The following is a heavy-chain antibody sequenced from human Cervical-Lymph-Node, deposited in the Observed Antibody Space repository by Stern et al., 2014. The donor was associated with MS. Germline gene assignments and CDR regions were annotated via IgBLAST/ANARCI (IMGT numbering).Heavy chain of an antibody. J-gene: IGHJ1*01. CDR3: AAGSSSWFRDFQH. D-gene: IGHD6-13*01. V-gene: IGHV1-58*01. Sequence: QLGQSGPEVKKPGTSVKVSCKASGFTFTSSAVQWVRQARGQRLEWIGLIVVGSGNTNYAQKFQERVTITRDMSTSTAYMELSSLRSEDTAVYYCAAGSSSWFRDFQHWGQGTLVTVSS. CDR1: GFTFTSSA. CDR2: IVVGSGNT.